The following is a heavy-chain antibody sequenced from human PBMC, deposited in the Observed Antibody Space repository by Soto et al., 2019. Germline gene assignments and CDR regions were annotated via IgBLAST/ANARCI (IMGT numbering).Heavy chain of an antibody. CDR2: TYYRSKWYN. Sequence: PSQTLSLPCAISGDSVSSDSAALNWSMQSPSRGLEWLGRTYYRSKWYNDYAVSVKSRITINPDTSKNQFSLQLNSVTPEDTAVYYCARTPGIAVAITVFDYWGQGTLVTVSS. CDR3: ARTPGIAVAITVFDY. D-gene: IGHD6-19*01. V-gene: IGHV6-1*01. CDR1: GDSVSSDSAA. J-gene: IGHJ4*02.